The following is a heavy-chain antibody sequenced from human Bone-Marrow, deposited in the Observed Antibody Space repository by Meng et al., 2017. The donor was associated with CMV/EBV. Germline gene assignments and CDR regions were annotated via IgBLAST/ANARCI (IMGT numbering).Heavy chain of an antibody. D-gene: IGHD2-8*01. V-gene: IGHV3-21*01. CDR3: ARDEDRNPKDIVLMVYDIRGLRDV. Sequence: GESLKISCAASGFTFSSYSMNWVRQAPGKGLEWVSSISSSSGYMYYADSVKGRFTISRDNAKNSLYLQMNSLRAEDTAVYYCARDEDRNPKDIVLMVYDIRGLRDVWGQGNTVTVPS. CDR1: GFTFSSYS. J-gene: IGHJ6*02. CDR2: ISSSSGYM.